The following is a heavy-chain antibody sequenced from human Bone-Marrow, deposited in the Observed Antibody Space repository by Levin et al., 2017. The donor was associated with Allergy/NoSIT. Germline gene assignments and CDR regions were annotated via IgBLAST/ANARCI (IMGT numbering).Heavy chain of an antibody. CDR2: SRNKADSYGT. D-gene: IGHD2-21*01. CDR3: VRGLVPYYHGMDV. V-gene: IGHV3-72*01. Sequence: GESLKISCVVSGFTFSDHYMEWVRQAPGKGLEWVGRSRNKADSYGTKYAASVEGRFTISRDDAKNSLYLQMNSLKTEDTAVYYCVRGLVPYYHGMDVWGQGTTVTVS. J-gene: IGHJ6*02. CDR1: GFTFSDHY.